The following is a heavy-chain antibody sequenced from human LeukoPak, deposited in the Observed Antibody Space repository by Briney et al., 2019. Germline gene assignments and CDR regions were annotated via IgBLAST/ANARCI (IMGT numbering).Heavy chain of an antibody. J-gene: IGHJ3*01. D-gene: IGHD3-3*01. CDR1: GYTFSSYA. Sequence: GGSLRLSCAASGYTFSSYAMTWIRQSPGKGLEWVSSMSDIGPNTYYADSVKGRFTISRDTSKNTLFLQMNSLRAEDTALYFCARRLSLRFDAFAVWGPGTVVTVSS. CDR2: MSDIGPNT. CDR3: ARRLSLRFDAFAV. V-gene: IGHV3-23*01.